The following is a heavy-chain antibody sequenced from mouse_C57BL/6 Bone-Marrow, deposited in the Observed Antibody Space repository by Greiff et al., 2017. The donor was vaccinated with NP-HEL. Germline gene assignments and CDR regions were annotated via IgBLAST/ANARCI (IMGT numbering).Heavy chain of an antibody. CDR1: GFTFSDFY. J-gene: IGHJ3*01. CDR3: ARDAGSNSFAY. CDR2: SRNKANDYTT. V-gene: IGHV7-1*01. Sequence: EVNVVESGGGLVQSGRSLRLSCATSGFTFSDFYMEWVRQAPGKGLEWIAASRNKANDYTTEYSASVKGRFIVSRDTSQSILYLQMNALRAEDTAIYYCARDAGSNSFAYWGQGTLVTVSA. D-gene: IGHD2-5*01.